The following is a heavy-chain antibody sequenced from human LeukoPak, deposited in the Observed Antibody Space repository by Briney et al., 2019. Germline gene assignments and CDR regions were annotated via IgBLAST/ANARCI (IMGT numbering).Heavy chain of an antibody. Sequence: SETLSLTCTVSGGSISSSSYYWGWIRQPPGKGLEWIGSIYYSGSTYYNPSLKSRVTISVDTSKNQFSLKLSSVTAADTAVYYCARDRHPLTVTPRGAFDIWGQGTMVTVSS. CDR2: IYYSGST. J-gene: IGHJ3*02. CDR1: GGSISSSSYY. V-gene: IGHV4-39*07. CDR3: ARDRHPLTVTPRGAFDI. D-gene: IGHD4-17*01.